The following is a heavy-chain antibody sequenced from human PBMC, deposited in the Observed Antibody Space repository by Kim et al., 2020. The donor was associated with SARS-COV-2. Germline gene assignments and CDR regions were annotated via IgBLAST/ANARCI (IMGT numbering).Heavy chain of an antibody. D-gene: IGHD2-21*01. Sequence: ASVKVSCKASGYTFTTYAIQWVRQAPGQGLEWLGWINPTTGNPKYSDTFQGRITITRDTSARMALSNLSPEDTAVYYCASSVAIVSAVMDAGRQGTSVT. V-gene: IGHV1-3*01. CDR2: INPTTGNP. J-gene: IGHJ6*02. CDR1: GYTFTTYA. CDR3: ASSVAIVSAVMDA.